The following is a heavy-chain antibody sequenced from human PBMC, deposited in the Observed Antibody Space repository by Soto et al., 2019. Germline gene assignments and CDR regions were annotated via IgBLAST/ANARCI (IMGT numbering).Heavy chain of an antibody. Sequence: EVQLLESGGGLVQPGGSLRLSCAASGFTFSSYAKSWVRQAPGKGLEWVSAISGSGGSTYYADSVKGRFTISRDNTKNTLYLQMNSLRADDTAVYYCAYSSTPFDYWGQGTLVTVSS. J-gene: IGHJ4*02. CDR2: ISGSGGST. D-gene: IGHD6-13*01. CDR3: AYSSTPFDY. CDR1: GFTFSSYA. V-gene: IGHV3-23*01.